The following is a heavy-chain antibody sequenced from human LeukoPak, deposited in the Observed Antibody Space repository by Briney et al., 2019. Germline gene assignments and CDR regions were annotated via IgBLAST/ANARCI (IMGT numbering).Heavy chain of an antibody. Sequence: ASVKVSCKASGYTFTGYYMHWVRQAPGQGLEWMGWINPNSGGTNYAQKFQGRVTMTRDTSISTAYMELSRLRSDDTAVYYWATLGELWTLFDYWGQGTLVTVSS. V-gene: IGHV1-2*02. J-gene: IGHJ4*02. D-gene: IGHD1-26*01. CDR3: ATLGELWTLFDY. CDR1: GYTFTGYY. CDR2: INPNSGGT.